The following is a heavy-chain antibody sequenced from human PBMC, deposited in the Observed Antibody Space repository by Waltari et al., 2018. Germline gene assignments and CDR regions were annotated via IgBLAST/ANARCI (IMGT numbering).Heavy chain of an antibody. CDR1: GYTFTAYY. V-gene: IGHV1-2*06. CDR3: ARTLVVVPADPFDY. J-gene: IGHJ4*02. D-gene: IGHD2-2*01. CDR2: INPNSGGT. Sequence: QVQLVQSGAEVKKTGASVKVSCQASGYTFTAYYMHWLRQAPGQGLEWMGRINPNSGGTNYAQKFQGRVTMTRDTSISTAYMELSRLRSDDTAVYYCARTLVVVPADPFDYWGQGTLVTVSS.